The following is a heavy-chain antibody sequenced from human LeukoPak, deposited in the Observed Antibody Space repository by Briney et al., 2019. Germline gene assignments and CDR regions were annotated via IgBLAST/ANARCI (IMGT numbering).Heavy chain of an antibody. D-gene: IGHD3-22*01. Sequence: PGGSLRLSCAASGFTFSSYWMSWVRQAPGKGLEWVANIKQDGSEKYYVDSVKGRFTISRDNAKNSLYLQMNSLRAEDTAVYYCARDQGYYDSSGYDYFDYWGQGTLVTVSS. CDR2: IKQDGSEK. J-gene: IGHJ4*02. CDR1: GFTFSSYW. CDR3: ARDQGYYDSSGYDYFDY. V-gene: IGHV3-7*03.